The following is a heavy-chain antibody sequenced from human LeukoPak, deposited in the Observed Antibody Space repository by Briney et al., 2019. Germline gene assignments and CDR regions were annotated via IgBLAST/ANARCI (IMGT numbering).Heavy chain of an antibody. V-gene: IGHV3-48*04. Sequence: GGSLRLSCAASGFTFSSYSMNWVRQAPGKGLEWISYISGSTISYADSVKGRFTISRDNAKNSLYLQMNSLRAEDTAVYYCARLTGTTEFDYWGQGTLVTVSS. D-gene: IGHD1-7*01. CDR2: ISGSTI. CDR1: GFTFSSYS. CDR3: ARLTGTTEFDY. J-gene: IGHJ4*02.